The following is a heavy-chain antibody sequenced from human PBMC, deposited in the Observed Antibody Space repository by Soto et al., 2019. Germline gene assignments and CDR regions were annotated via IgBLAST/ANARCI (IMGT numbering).Heavy chain of an antibody. CDR2: FDPEDGET. D-gene: IGHD3-9*01. CDR1: GYTLAELS. Sequence: ASVTVSCKVSGYTLAELSMHWVRQAPGKGLEWMGGFDPEDGETIYAQKFQGRVTMTEDTSTDTAYMELSSLRSEDTAVYYCATKGGRYDILTGYYYFDYWGQGTLVTVSS. J-gene: IGHJ4*02. CDR3: ATKGGRYDILTGYYYFDY. V-gene: IGHV1-24*01.